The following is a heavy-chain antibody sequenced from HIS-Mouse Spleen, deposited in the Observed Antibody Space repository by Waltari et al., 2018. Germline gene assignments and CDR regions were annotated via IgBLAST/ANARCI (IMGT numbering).Heavy chain of an antibody. CDR1: GGTFSSYA. CDR2: ISPSFGTA. D-gene: IGHD3-3*01. V-gene: IGHV1-69*01. J-gene: IGHJ6*02. Sequence: QVQLVQSGAGVKKPGSSVRVSCKASGGTFSSYAISWVRQAPGQGLEWVGGISPSFGTANYAQKFQGRVTITADESTGTAYMELGSLRSEDTAVYYCAIRARGFGYYYYYGMDVWGQGTTVTVSS. CDR3: AIRARGFGYYYYYGMDV.